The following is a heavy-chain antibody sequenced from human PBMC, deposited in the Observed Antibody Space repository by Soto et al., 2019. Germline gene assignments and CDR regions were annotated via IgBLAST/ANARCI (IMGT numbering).Heavy chain of an antibody. CDR2: ISTYNANT. CDR3: ASRSGQLPHYCDY. J-gene: IGHJ4*02. V-gene: IGHV1-18*01. CDR1: RYTYTNYG. D-gene: IGHD6-6*01. Sequence: ASVQVTRPASRYTYTNYGRTCVRQAPGQGLEWMGWISTYNANTNYAQKLQGRVTMTTDTSTSTAYMELRSLRSDDTAVYYCASRSGQLPHYCDYCGQGALVTVSA.